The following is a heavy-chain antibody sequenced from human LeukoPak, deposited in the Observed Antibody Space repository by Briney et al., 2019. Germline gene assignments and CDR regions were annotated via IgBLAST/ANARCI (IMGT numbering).Heavy chain of an antibody. J-gene: IGHJ2*01. CDR3: ARDWAYTQLDI. CDR1: GFTLSNYW. V-gene: IGHV3-74*01. D-gene: IGHD2-21*01. Sequence: PGGSLRLSCAASGFTLSNYWMHWVRQAPGKGLVWVSRINIDGSSTSYADSVRGRFTISRDNAKNTLYLQMNSLRAEDTAVYYCARDWAYTQLDIWGRGSLLTVSS. CDR2: INIDGSST.